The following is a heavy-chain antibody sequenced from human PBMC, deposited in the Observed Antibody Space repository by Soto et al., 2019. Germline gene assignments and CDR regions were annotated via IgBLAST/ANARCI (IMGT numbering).Heavy chain of an antibody. CDR2: ISGSGGST. V-gene: IGHV3-23*01. J-gene: IGHJ4*02. Sequence: GGSLRLSCAASGFTFSSYAMSWVRQAPGKGLEWVSAISGSGGSTYYADSVKGRFTISRDNSKNTLYLQMNSLRAEDTAVYYCAKGVNMVRGVTPGYFDCWGQGTLVTAPQ. D-gene: IGHD3-10*01. CDR3: AKGVNMVRGVTPGYFDC. CDR1: GFTFSSYA.